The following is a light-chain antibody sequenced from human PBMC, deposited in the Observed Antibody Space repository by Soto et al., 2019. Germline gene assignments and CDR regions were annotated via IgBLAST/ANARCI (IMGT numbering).Light chain of an antibody. Sequence: QSALTQPASVSGSPGQSITISCTGTSSDVGGYNYVSWYQQHPGKAPKLMIYDVSNRPSGVSNRFSGSKSGNTASLTISGLQAEDEADYYCSSYPSSSPYVFGTGTKATVL. J-gene: IGLJ1*01. CDR2: DVS. V-gene: IGLV2-14*01. CDR1: SSDVGGYNY. CDR3: SSYPSSSPYV.